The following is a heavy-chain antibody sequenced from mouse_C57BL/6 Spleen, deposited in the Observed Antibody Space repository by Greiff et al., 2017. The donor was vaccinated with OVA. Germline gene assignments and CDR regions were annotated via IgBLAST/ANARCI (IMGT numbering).Heavy chain of an antibody. CDR1: GYTFTSYW. CDR3: ARSARITTVVATDWYFDV. Sequence: VQLQQSGAELVKPGASVKLSCKASGYTFTSYWMHWVKQRPGRGLEWIGRIDPNSGGTKYNEKFKSKATLTVDKPSSTAYMQLSSLTSEDSAVYYCARSARITTVVATDWYFDVWGTGTTVTVSS. D-gene: IGHD1-1*01. V-gene: IGHV1-72*01. CDR2: IDPNSGGT. J-gene: IGHJ1*03.